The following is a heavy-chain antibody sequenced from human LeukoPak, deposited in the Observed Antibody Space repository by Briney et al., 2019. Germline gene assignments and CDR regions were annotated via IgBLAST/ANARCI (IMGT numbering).Heavy chain of an antibody. D-gene: IGHD3-10*01. CDR2: IKQDGSEK. Sequence: GGSLRLSCAASGFTINSYWMSWVRQAPGKGLEWVANIKQDGSEKYYVDSVKGRFTISRDNAKNSLYLQMNSLRAEDTAVYYCVRQLGGSGSYWGQGTLVTVSS. CDR1: GFTINSYW. CDR3: VRQLGGSGSY. J-gene: IGHJ4*02. V-gene: IGHV3-7*01.